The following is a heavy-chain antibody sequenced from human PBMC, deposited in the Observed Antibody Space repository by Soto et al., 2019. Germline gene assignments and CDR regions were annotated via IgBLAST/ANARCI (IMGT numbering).Heavy chain of an antibody. CDR2: IIPIFGTA. CDR1: GGSFSSYA. Sequence: QVQLVQSGAEVKKPGSSVKVSCKASGGSFSSYAISWVRQAPGQGLEWMGGIIPIFGTANYAQKFQGRVTITAEESTSAAYMGLSSLRSEDTAVYCWGSSGYCSGGSCSYPQYYYYGMDVWGQGTTVTVSS. J-gene: IGHJ6*02. D-gene: IGHD2-15*01. CDR3: GSSGYCSGGSCSYPQYYYYGMDV. V-gene: IGHV1-69*12.